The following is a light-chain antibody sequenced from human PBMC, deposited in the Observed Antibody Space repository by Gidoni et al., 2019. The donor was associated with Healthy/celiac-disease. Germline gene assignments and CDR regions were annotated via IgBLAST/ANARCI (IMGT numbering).Light chain of an antibody. J-gene: IGKJ1*01. CDR3: RQSYSIPVT. CDR2: AAS. V-gene: IGKV1-39*01. Sequence: DIQTTQSPSSLSASVGDRVTITCRASQSIRSYLNWYQQKPGNAPKLQIYAASSLQSGVPSSGSGSGSGTDFTLTIISLQPEDFSTCYRRQSYSIPVTFGEGTKVEIK. CDR1: QSIRSY.